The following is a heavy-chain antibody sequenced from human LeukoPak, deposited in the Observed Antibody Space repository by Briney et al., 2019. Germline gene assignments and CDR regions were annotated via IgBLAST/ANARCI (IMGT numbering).Heavy chain of an antibody. D-gene: IGHD1-14*01. CDR1: GFTFSSYG. J-gene: IGHJ4*02. CDR3: ARDRGRNSFDY. CDR2: IKQDGSES. V-gene: IGHV3-7*01. Sequence: GGTLRLSCAASGFTFSSYGMSWVRQAPGKGLEWVANIKQDGSESWYVDSVKGRFTISRDNSKNLLYLQLTSLRAEDTALYYCARDRGRNSFDYWGQGTLVSVSS.